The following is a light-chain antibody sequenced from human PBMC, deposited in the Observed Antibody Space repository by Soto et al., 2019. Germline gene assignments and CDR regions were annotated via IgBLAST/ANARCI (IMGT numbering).Light chain of an antibody. Sequence: DIQMTQFPSSVSASVGDRVTITCRASQGISGWVAWYQQKPGTAPNLLIYAASSLQSGVPSRFSGSGSGTEFTPNIPSPEAEDSATYFRPPAKSPPVTFGQGTRLEIK. J-gene: IGKJ5*01. V-gene: IGKV1-12*01. CDR1: QGISGW. CDR2: AAS. CDR3: PPAKSPPVT.